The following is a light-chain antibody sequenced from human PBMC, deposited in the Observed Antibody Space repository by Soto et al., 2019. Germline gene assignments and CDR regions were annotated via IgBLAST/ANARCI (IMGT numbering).Light chain of an antibody. Sequence: MTPPPATLSVSTEVRAPLSCSSSQSVSTNLAWYQQKPGQAPRLLIYDASNRATGIPARFSGSGSGTDFTLTISSLEPEDFAVYYWHQLSNWPPIPFGHVTRLEIK. CDR3: HQLSNWPPIP. CDR2: DAS. J-gene: IGKJ5*01. CDR1: QSVSTN. V-gene: IGKV3-11*01.